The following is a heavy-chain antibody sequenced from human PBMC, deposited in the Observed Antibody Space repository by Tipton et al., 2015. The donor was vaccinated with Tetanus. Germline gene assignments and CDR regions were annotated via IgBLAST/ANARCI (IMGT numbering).Heavy chain of an antibody. CDR3: AKDSACSGGSCYWFDP. J-gene: IGHJ5*02. D-gene: IGHD2-15*01. V-gene: IGHV3-23*01. Sequence: SLRLSCAASGFTFSSYAMSWVRQAPGKGLEWVSAISGSGGSTYYADSVKCRFTISRDNSKNTLYLQMNSLRAEDTAVYYCAKDSACSGGSCYWFDPWGQGALVTVSS. CDR2: ISGSGGST. CDR1: GFTFSSYA.